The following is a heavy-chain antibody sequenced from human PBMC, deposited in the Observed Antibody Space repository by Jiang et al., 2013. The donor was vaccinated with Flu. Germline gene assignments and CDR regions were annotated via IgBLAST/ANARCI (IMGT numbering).Heavy chain of an antibody. V-gene: IGHV6-1*01. Sequence: SQTLSLTCAISGDSVSSDSVAWNWIRQSPSRGLEWLGRTFFRSNWYNDYAVSVKSRVTIKPDTSKNQFSLQLNSVTPEDTAVYFCARTPTNYYGSGSYLYYYHGMDVWAKGPRSPSP. J-gene: IGHJ6*02. CDR2: TFFRSNWYN. CDR3: ARTPTNYYGSGSYLYYYHGMDV. D-gene: IGHD3-10*01. CDR1: GDSVSSDSVA.